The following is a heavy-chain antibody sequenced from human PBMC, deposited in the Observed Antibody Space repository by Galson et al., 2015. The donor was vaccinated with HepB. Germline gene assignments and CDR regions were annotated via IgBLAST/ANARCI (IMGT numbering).Heavy chain of an antibody. CDR1: GFILSNYG. Sequence: SLRLSCAASGFILSNYGMQWVRQPPGRGLQWVAVISSDGGTQYYADSVKGRFTISRDTSKNMLHLQMNSLRPEDTAVYYCVKESGIPQEGAYFDYWGQGALVTVSS. V-gene: IGHV3-30*18. CDR3: VKESGIPQEGAYFDY. D-gene: IGHD1-26*01. CDR2: ISSDGGTQ. J-gene: IGHJ4*02.